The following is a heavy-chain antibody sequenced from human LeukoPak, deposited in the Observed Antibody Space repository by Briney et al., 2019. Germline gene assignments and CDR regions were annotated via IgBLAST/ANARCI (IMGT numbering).Heavy chain of an antibody. J-gene: IGHJ3*02. CDR3: ASATVPAAIRGDAFDI. CDR2: FNAGNGNT. CDR1: GYTFTSYA. D-gene: IGHD2-2*01. Sequence: SVKVSCKASGYTFTSYAMHWVRQAPGQRLEWMGWFNAGNGNTKYSQKFQGRVTITRDTSASTAYMELSSLRSEDTAVYYCASATVPAAIRGDAFDIWGQGTMVTVSS. V-gene: IGHV1-3*01.